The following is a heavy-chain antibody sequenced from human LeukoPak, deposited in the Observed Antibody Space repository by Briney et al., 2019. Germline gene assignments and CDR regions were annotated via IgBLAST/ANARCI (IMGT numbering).Heavy chain of an antibody. CDR3: ARDFLGAYRVDYFDY. J-gene: IGHJ4*02. V-gene: IGHV3-7*01. D-gene: IGHD3-3*01. Sequence: PGGSVTLSCAPSGFTFSNYWMSCVRRPPGRGRESVANKKKDGSETYNVHSVRGRLNLSRDHAKKSLYIQMNSLRAEDTAVYYCARDFLGAYRVDYFDYWGQGTLVTVSS. CDR2: KKKDGSET. CDR1: GFTFSNYW.